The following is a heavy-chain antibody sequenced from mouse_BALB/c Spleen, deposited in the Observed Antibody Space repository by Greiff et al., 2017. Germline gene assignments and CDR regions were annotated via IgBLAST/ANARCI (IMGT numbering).Heavy chain of an antibody. CDR2: ISSGGGST. CDR3: ARHEGGVFFAY. V-gene: IGHV5-12-1*01. CDR1: GFAFSSYD. Sequence: EVKLVESGGGLVKPGGSLKLSCAASGFAFSSYDMSWVRQTPEKRLEWVAYISSGGGSTYYPDTVKGRFTISRDNAKNTLYLQMSSLKSEDTAMYYCARHEGGVFFAYWGQGTLVTVSA. J-gene: IGHJ3*01.